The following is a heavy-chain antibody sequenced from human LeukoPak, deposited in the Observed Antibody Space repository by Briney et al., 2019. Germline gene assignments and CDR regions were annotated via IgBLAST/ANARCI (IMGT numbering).Heavy chain of an antibody. CDR3: AGGKYSSGWYPKNPRYNWFDP. J-gene: IGHJ5*02. D-gene: IGHD6-19*01. CDR2: IIPIFGTA. CDR1: GGTFSRYA. V-gene: IGHV1-69*05. Sequence: ASVKVSCKASGGTFSRYAISWVRQAPGQGLEWVGGIIPIFGTANYAQKFQGRVTITTDESTSTAYVELSSLRSEDTAVYYCAGGKYSSGWYPKNPRYNWFDPWGQGTLVTVSS.